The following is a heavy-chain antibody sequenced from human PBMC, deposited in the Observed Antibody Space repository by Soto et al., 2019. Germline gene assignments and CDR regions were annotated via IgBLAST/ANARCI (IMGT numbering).Heavy chain of an antibody. V-gene: IGHV3-33*01. D-gene: IGHD6-19*01. J-gene: IGHJ6*02. CDR3: ARASAVEDYYYGMDV. CDR1: GFTFSSYG. Sequence: ESGGGVVQPGRSLRLSCAASGFTFSSYGMHWVRQAPGKGLEWVAVIWYDGSNKYYADSVKGRFTISRDNSKNTLYLQMNSLRAEDTAVYYCARASAVEDYYYGMDVWGQGTTVTVSS. CDR2: IWYDGSNK.